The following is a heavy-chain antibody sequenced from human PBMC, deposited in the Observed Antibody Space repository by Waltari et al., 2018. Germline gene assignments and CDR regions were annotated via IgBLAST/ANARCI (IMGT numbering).Heavy chain of an antibody. D-gene: IGHD6-19*01. CDR3: ARRSLGPQAGTGYYFDY. CDR2: INHRGTT. V-gene: IGHV4-34*01. J-gene: IGHJ4*02. Sequence: QVQLQQWGAGLLKPSETLSLTCAVYGVSFSGYYWSWIRQPPGKGLDWIGEINHRGTTNYNPSLKSRVTISVDTSKNQFSLKLSSVTAADTAVYYCARRSLGPQAGTGYYFDYWGQGTLVTVSS. CDR1: GVSFSGYY.